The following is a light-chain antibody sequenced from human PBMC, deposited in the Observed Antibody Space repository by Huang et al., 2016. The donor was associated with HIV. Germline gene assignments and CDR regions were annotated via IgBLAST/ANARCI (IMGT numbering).Light chain of an antibody. CDR1: QDISNY. CDR2: YAS. V-gene: IGKV1-33*01. J-gene: IGKJ4*01. Sequence: DIQMTQSPSSLSASLGDRVTITCQASQDISNYLNWYQQKPGKAPKLLIYYASNLETGVPSRFSGSGSGTDFSFTISSLQPEDIATYYCQQYDNFPLTFGGGTKME. CDR3: QQYDNFPLT.